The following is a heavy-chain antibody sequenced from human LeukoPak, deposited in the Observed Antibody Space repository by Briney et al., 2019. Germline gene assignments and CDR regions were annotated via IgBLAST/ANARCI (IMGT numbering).Heavy chain of an antibody. D-gene: IGHD3-22*01. CDR2: IYYSGRT. V-gene: IGHV4-39*01. CDR3: ARRAQTYYYDSSGYPTYYYYYMDV. Sequence: PPETLSLTCTVSGGSISSSSYYWGWIRQPPGKGLEWIGSIYYSGRTYYNPSLKSRVTISVDTSKNQFSLKLSSVTAADTAVYYCARRAQTYYYDSSGYPTYYYYYMDVWGKGTTVTISS. CDR1: GGSISSSSYY. J-gene: IGHJ6*03.